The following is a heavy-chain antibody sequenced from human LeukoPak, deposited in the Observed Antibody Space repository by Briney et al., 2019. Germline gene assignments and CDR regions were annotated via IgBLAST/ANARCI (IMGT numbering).Heavy chain of an antibody. V-gene: IGHV3-23*01. J-gene: IGHJ4*02. CDR2: ISGSGGST. D-gene: IGHD3-3*01. Sequence: PGGSLKLSCAASGFTFSSYAMSWVRQAPGKGLEWVSTISGSGGSTYYADSVRGRFAISRDNSENTLFLQMNSLRAEDTAVYYCAKDLLGYYSVDYWGQGTLVTVSS. CDR1: GFTFSSYA. CDR3: AKDLLGYYSVDY.